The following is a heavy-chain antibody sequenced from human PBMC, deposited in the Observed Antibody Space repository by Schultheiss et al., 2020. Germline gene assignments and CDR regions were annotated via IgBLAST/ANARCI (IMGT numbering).Heavy chain of an antibody. CDR3: ARDDLGGGGMDV. CDR2: ISYDGSNK. Sequence: GGSLRLSCAASGFTFSSYGMHWVRQAPGKGLEWVAVISYDGSNKYYADSVKGRFTISRDNSKNTLYLQMNSLRAEDTAVYYCARDDLGGGGMDVWGQGTTVTVSS. J-gene: IGHJ6*02. V-gene: IGHV3-30*03. D-gene: IGHD4-23*01. CDR1: GFTFSSYG.